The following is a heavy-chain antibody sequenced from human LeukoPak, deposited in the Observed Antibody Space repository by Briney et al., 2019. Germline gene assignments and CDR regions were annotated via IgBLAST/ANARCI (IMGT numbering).Heavy chain of an antibody. J-gene: IGHJ6*02. CDR1: GYTFTSYG. Sequence: GASVKVSCKASGYTFTSYGISWVRQAPGQGLEWMGWISAYNGNTNYAQKLQGRVTMTTDTSTSTAYMELRSLRSDDTAVYFCAITIAAAGRSWVSYYYYGMDVWGQGTTVTVSS. CDR3: AITIAAAGRSWVSYYYYGMDV. CDR2: ISAYNGNT. V-gene: IGHV1-18*01. D-gene: IGHD6-13*01.